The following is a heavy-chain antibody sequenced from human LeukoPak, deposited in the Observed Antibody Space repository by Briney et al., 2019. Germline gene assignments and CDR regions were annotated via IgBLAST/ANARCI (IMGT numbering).Heavy chain of an antibody. Sequence: GGSLSLPCAASGFTFSSYSMNWVRQAPGKGLEWVSSISSSSSYIYYADSVKGRFTISRDNAKNSLYLQMNSLRAEDTAVYYCARDRYGEWDFDYWGQGTLVTVSS. J-gene: IGHJ4*02. D-gene: IGHD4-17*01. CDR3: ARDRYGEWDFDY. CDR2: ISSSSSYI. CDR1: GFTFSSYS. V-gene: IGHV3-21*01.